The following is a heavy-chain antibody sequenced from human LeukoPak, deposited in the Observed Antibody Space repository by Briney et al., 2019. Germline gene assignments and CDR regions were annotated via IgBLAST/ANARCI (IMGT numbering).Heavy chain of an antibody. D-gene: IGHD1-26*01. CDR2: MNTKSGNT. J-gene: IGHJ4*02. Sequence: GASVKVCCNASGYSFTICDINWVRQATGQGFEWMGWMNTKSGNTGFAQKFQDRVSMARNTATNTAYMELNSLRSEDTAVYYCARVVGSPDYWGQGTLVTVST. V-gene: IGHV1-8*01. CDR1: GYSFTICD. CDR3: ARVVGSPDY.